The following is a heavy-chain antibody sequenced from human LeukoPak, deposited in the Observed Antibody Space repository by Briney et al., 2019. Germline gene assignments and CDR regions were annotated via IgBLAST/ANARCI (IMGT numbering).Heavy chain of an antibody. CDR2: INPNSGGT. CDR1: GYTFTGYY. D-gene: IGHD3-3*01. CDR3: ARTRITIFGVVIPDAFDI. V-gene: IGHV1-2*02. J-gene: IGHJ3*02. Sequence: GASVKVSCKASGYTFTGYYMHWVRQAPGQGLEWMGWINPNSGGTNYAQKFQGRVTMTRDTSISTAYMELSRLRSDDTAVYYCARTRITIFGVVIPDAFDIWGQGTMVTVSS.